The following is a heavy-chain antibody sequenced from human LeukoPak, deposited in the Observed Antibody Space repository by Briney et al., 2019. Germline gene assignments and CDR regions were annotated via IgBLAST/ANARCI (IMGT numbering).Heavy chain of an antibody. CDR1: GFSLSTSGMC. J-gene: IGHJ4*02. V-gene: IGHV2-70*11. Sequence: SGPTLVNPTQTLTLTCTFSGFSLSTSGMCVSRIRQPPGKALEWLARIDWDDDKYYSTSLKTRLTISKDTSKNQVVLTMTNMDPVDTATYYCARICYGSGSYPLWGQGTLVTVSS. D-gene: IGHD3-10*01. CDR3: ARICYGSGSYPL. CDR2: IDWDDDK.